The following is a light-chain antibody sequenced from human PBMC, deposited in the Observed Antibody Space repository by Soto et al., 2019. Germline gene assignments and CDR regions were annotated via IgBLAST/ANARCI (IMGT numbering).Light chain of an antibody. CDR1: QSVYST. Sequence: EIVMTQSPATLSVSPGERATLSCRASQSVYSTLAWYQQKTGQAPSLLIYHASTRATGIPARFSGSGSGTEFTLTISSLQSEDFAVYYCQPYNKWPLTFGGGTKLAIK. CDR2: HAS. CDR3: QPYNKWPLT. J-gene: IGKJ4*01. V-gene: IGKV3-15*01.